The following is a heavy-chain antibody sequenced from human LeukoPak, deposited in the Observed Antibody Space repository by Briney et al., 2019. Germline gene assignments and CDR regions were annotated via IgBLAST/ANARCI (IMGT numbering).Heavy chain of an antibody. CDR1: GYTFSTYD. V-gene: IGHV1-18*01. Sequence: GASVKVSCKASGYTFSTYDINWVRQAPGQGLEWMGCISAYNGNTNYAQKLQGRVTMTTDTSTSTAYMELRSLRSDDTAVYYCARVQPGVGPFDYWGQGTLVTVSS. CDR3: ARVQPGVGPFDY. J-gene: IGHJ4*02. D-gene: IGHD2-2*01. CDR2: ISAYNGNT.